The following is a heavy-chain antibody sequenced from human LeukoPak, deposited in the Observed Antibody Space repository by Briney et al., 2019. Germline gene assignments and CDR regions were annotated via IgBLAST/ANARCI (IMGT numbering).Heavy chain of an antibody. Sequence: SVKVSCKASGGTFSSYAISWVRQAPGQGLEWMGRIIPIFGTANYAQKFQGRVTITTDESTSTAYMELSSLRSKDTAVYYCARSSVAISTGSKVDYWGQGTLVTVSS. J-gene: IGHJ4*02. CDR2: IIPIFGTA. D-gene: IGHD3-3*01. CDR1: GGTFSSYA. CDR3: ARSSVAISTGSKVDY. V-gene: IGHV1-69*05.